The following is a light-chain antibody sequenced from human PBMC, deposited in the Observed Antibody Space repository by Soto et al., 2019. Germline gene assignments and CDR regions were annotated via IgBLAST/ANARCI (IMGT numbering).Light chain of an antibody. CDR2: EVS. Sequence: QSALTQPASVSGSPGQSITISCTGTSSDVGAYNYVSWYQQHPGKAPKLLIYEVSNRPSGVSNRFSGSKSGNTASLTISGLQAEDEADYYCSSYTNRATVAFGGGTKVTVL. CDR1: SSDVGAYNY. CDR3: SSYTNRATVA. V-gene: IGLV2-14*01. J-gene: IGLJ2*01.